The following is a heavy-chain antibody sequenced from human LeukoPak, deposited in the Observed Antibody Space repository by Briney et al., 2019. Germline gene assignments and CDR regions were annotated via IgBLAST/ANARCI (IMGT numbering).Heavy chain of an antibody. D-gene: IGHD3-22*01. J-gene: IGHJ4*02. CDR1: GYSISNTHY. CDR3: ARNSSGIHFDY. V-gene: IGHV4-38-2*01. Sequence: PSETLSLTCAVSGYSISNTHYWGRIRQPPGKGLEWIGSIYNSESTHYNPSLKSRVTISVDTSMNQFSLKLSSVTAADTAVYYCARNSSGIHFDYWGRRTLVTVSS. CDR2: IYNSEST.